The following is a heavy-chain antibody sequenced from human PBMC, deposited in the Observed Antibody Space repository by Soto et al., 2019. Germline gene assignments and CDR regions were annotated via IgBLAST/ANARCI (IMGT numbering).Heavy chain of an antibody. J-gene: IGHJ5*02. CDR1: GYAFSKYG. D-gene: IGHD5-12*01. CDR3: ATSYDSGFDP. V-gene: IGHV1-18*04. CDR2: IRPDNGDT. Sequence: QLRLVQSGAEVERPAASVRVSCKAYGYAFSKYGISWIRQAPGQGLEWMGWIRPDNGDTNYAQKLQGRVTMTTDTASNTAYMELRSLRSDDTAVYYCATSYDSGFDPWGQGTLVSVSS.